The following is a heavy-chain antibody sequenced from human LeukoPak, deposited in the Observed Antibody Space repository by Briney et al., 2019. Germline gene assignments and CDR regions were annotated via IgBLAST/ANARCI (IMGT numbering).Heavy chain of an antibody. CDR1: GFTFSSYA. D-gene: IGHD2-2*01. Sequence: SGGSLRLSCAASGFTFSSYAMHWVRQAPGKGLEWVAVISYDGSNKYHADSVKGRFTISRDNSKNTLYLQMNSLRAEDTAVYYCARAEADIVVVPAAKGHHYFDYWGQGTLVTVSS. V-gene: IGHV3-30-3*01. J-gene: IGHJ4*02. CDR2: ISYDGSNK. CDR3: ARAEADIVVVPAAKGHHYFDY.